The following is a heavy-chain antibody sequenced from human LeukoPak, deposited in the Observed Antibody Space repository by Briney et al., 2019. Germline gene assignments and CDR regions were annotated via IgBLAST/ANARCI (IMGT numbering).Heavy chain of an antibody. Sequence: SGPTLVKPPQTLTLTCTFSGFSLSTSGVGVGWIRQPPGKALEWLVIIYWDDDKRYSPSLKSRLTITKDTSKNQVVLTMTNMDPVDTATYYCAHRRGSNWFDPWGQGTLVTVSS. V-gene: IGHV2-5*02. D-gene: IGHD3-16*01. J-gene: IGHJ5*02. CDR1: GFSLSTSGVG. CDR2: IYWDDDK. CDR3: AHRRGSNWFDP.